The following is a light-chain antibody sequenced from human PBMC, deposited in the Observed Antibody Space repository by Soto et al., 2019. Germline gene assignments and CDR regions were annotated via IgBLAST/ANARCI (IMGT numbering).Light chain of an antibody. CDR3: HHYNNWPPWT. CDR1: QSVSSD. J-gene: IGKJ1*01. Sequence: EIVMTQSPATLSVSPGERATLSCRASQSVSSDLAWYQQKPGQAPRLLIYGASTRATGIPARFSGSGSGTEFTLTISSLKSEDFAVYYCHHYNNWPPWTFGQGTKVEIK. V-gene: IGKV3-15*01. CDR2: GAS.